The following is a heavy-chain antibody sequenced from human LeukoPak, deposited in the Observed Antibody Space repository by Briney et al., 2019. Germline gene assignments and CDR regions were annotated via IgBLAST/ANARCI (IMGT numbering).Heavy chain of an antibody. CDR2: FEPEEGEHGET. Sequence: ASVKVSCRVSGYSLSDLSIHWVRHVGGKGLEWMGGFEPEEGEHGETIFAQNFEDRLTLTEDTAADTAYMELASLTSEDTAVYYCATDRLEIYSFHIWGQGTKVTVSS. V-gene: IGHV1-24*01. CDR1: GYSLSDLS. CDR3: ATDRLEIYSFHI. J-gene: IGHJ3*02. D-gene: IGHD1-1*01.